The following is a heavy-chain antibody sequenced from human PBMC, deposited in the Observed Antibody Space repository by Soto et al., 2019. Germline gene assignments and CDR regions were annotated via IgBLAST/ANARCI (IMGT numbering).Heavy chain of an antibody. V-gene: IGHV1-18*04. Sequence: QVQLVQSGAEVKKPGASVKVSCKASGYTFTSYGISWVRQAPGQGLEWMGWISAYNGNTNYAQKLQGRVTMTTDTSTSTAYMELRSLRSDDTAVYYCARDGPSVVVVAATPLDYYGMDVWGQGTTVTVSS. CDR3: ARDGPSVVVVAATPLDYYGMDV. CDR1: GYTFTSYG. J-gene: IGHJ6*02. D-gene: IGHD2-15*01. CDR2: ISAYNGNT.